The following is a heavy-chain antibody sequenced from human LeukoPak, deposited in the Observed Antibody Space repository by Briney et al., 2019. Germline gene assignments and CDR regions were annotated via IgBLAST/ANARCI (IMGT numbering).Heavy chain of an antibody. CDR1: GFTFSSYG. CDR3: AKAPGNYDSSGYYYY. D-gene: IGHD3-22*01. V-gene: IGHV3-30*18. Sequence: GRSLRLSCAASGFTFSSYGMHWVRQAPGKGLEWVAVISYDGSNKYYADSVKGRFTISRDNSKNTLYLQLNSLRAEDTAVYYCAKAPGNYDSSGYYYYWGQGTLVTVSS. J-gene: IGHJ4*02. CDR2: ISYDGSNK.